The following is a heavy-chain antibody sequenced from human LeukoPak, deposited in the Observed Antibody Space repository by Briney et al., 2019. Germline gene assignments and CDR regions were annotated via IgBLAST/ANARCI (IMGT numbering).Heavy chain of an antibody. V-gene: IGHV4-38-2*02. J-gene: IGHJ4*02. CDR1: GYSISSGYY. D-gene: IGHD6-13*01. CDR3: ARGRGYSSNFDY. Sequence: PSETLSLTCTVSGYSISSGYYWGWIRQPPGKGLEWIGSIYHSGSTYYNPSLKSRVTISVDTSKNQFSLKLSSVTAADTAVYYCARGRGYSSNFDYWGQGTLVTVSS. CDR2: IYHSGST.